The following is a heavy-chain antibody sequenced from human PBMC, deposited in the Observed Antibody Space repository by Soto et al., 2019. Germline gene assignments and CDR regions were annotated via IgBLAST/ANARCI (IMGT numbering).Heavy chain of an antibody. V-gene: IGHV3-30*03. D-gene: IGHD6-13*01. Sequence: QVQLVESGGGVVQPGRSLRLSCAASGFTFSSYGMHWVRQAPGKGLEWVAVISYDGSNKYYADSVKGRFTISRDNSKNTLYLQMNSLRAEDTAVYYCATRPGIAAAGLTWGQGTLVTVSS. CDR2: ISYDGSNK. CDR1: GFTFSSYG. J-gene: IGHJ5*02. CDR3: ATRPGIAAAGLT.